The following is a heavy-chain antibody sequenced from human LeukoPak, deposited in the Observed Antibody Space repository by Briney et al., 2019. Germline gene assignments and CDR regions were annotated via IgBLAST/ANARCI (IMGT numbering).Heavy chain of an antibody. D-gene: IGHD3-10*01. Sequence: MSSETLSLTCTVSGVSISSSNSYWGWIRQPPGKGLEWIGSIYYSGNTYYNASLKSQVSISIDTSKNQFSLKLSSVTAADTAVYYCVRVRGVIGYCGQGTLVTVSS. J-gene: IGHJ4*02. CDR1: GVSISSSNSY. CDR2: IYYSGNT. V-gene: IGHV4-39*01. CDR3: VRVRGVIGY.